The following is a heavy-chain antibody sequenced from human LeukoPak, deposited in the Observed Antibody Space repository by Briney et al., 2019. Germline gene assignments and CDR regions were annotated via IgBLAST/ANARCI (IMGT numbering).Heavy chain of an antibody. CDR2: IRFDGSNK. V-gene: IGHV3-30*02. CDR1: GFTFSSYG. J-gene: IGHJ3*02. Sequence: GGSLRLSCAASGFTFSSYGMHWVRQAPGKGLEWVAFIRFDGSNKYYADSVKGRFTISRDNSKSTLYLQMNNLRAEDTAVYYCAKAPPGSGWYGGAFDIWGQGTMVTVSS. D-gene: IGHD6-19*01. CDR3: AKAPPGSGWYGGAFDI.